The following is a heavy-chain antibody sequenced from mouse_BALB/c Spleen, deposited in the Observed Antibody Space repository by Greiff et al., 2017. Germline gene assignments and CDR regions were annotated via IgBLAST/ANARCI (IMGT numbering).Heavy chain of an antibody. CDR1: GFTFSNYW. CDR2: IRLKSNNYAT. CDR3: TRRNYYYGSSLFDY. Sequence: EVKLMESGGGLVQPGGSMKLSCVASGFTFSNYWMNWVRQSPEKGLEWVAEIRLKSNNYATHYAESVKGRFTISRDDSKSSVYLQMNNLRAEDTGIYYCTRRNYYYGSSLFDYWGQGTTLTVSS. D-gene: IGHD1-1*01. V-gene: IGHV6-6*02. J-gene: IGHJ2*01.